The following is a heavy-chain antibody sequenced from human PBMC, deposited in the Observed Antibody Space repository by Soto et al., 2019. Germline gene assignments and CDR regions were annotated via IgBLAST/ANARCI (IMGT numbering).Heavy chain of an antibody. CDR2: ISYSSSSTI. V-gene: IGHV3-48*02. D-gene: IGHD5-12*01. J-gene: IGHJ4*02. Sequence: EVQLVESGGGLVQPGGSLRLSCAPSGFTFSTYSMHWVRQAPGKGLEWLSYISYSSSSTIYYADSVQGRFTISRDNARNSLYLQMNSLRDEDTAVYYCAREMATITEIDYWGQGTLVTVSS. CDR3: AREMATITEIDY. CDR1: GFTFSTYS.